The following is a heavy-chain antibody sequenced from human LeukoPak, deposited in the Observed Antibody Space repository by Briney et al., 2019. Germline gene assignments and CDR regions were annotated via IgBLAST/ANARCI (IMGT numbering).Heavy chain of an antibody. J-gene: IGHJ5*02. V-gene: IGHV3-53*01. D-gene: IGHD3-10*02. CDR1: GFTFSSYW. CDR3: ARITMSRFDP. Sequence: GGSLRLSCAASGFTFSSYWMSWVRQAPGKGLEWVSVIYGGGTTYYADSVKGRFTISRDNSKNTLYLQMNSLRAEDTAVYYCARITMSRFDPWGQGTLVTVS. CDR2: IYGGGTT.